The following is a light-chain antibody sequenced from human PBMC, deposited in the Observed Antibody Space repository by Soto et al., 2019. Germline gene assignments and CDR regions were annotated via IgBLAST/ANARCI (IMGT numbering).Light chain of an antibody. CDR1: RSVSSN. Sequence: EILITQCPATLSVSPGERATPSCRARRSVSSNLAWYQQKPGQAPRLLIYGASTRAAGIPGRFSGSGSGTEFTLTISSLEPEDVAVYYCQQYGGSPRTFGQGTKVDIK. V-gene: IGKV3-15*01. J-gene: IGKJ1*01. CDR3: QQYGGSPRT. CDR2: GAS.